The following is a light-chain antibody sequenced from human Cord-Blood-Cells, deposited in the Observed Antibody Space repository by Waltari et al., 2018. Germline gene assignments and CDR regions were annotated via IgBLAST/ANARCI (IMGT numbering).Light chain of an antibody. CDR3: SSYTSSSTLYV. V-gene: IGLV2-14*01. CDR2: DVS. CDR1: XXXVXGXXX. J-gene: IGLJ1*01. Sequence: QSALTQPASVSGSPGQXXXXXXXXXXXXVXGXXXVXWYQQHPGKAPKLMIYDVSNRPSGVSNRFSGSKSGNTASLTISGLQAEDEADYYCSSYTSSSTLYVFGTGTKVTVL.